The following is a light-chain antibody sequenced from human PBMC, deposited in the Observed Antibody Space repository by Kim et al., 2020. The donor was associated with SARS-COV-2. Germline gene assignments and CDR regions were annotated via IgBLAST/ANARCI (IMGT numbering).Light chain of an antibody. CDR3: QQSYTTPRT. CDR1: QSITNY. V-gene: IGKV1-39*01. CDR2: AAS. J-gene: IGKJ5*01. Sequence: VSVGDRVTITCRASQSITNYLSWYQQKPGKAPNLLIYAASSLQSGVPSRFSGSGSGADFTLTISSLQPEDFATYYCQQSYTTPRTFGQGTRLEIK.